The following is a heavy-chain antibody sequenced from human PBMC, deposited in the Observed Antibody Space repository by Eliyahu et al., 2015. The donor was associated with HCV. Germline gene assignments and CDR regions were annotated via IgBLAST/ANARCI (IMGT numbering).Heavy chain of an antibody. CDR1: GFTFXXYX. D-gene: IGHD1-26*01. V-gene: IGHV3-43*01. CDR3: AKDIGGGSYYWNGGYFDY. CDR2: ISWDGGXT. J-gene: IGHJ4*02. Sequence: EVQLVESGGVVVQPGGSLRLSCAAXGFTFXXYXXXWVRQAPGKGLEWVSXISWDGGXTYYADSVKGRFTISRDNSKNSLYLQMNSLRTEDTALYYCAKDIGGGSYYWNGGYFDYWGQGTLVTVSS.